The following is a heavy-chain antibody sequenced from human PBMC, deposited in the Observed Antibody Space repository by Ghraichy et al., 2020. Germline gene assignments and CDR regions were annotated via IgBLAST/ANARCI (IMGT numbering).Heavy chain of an antibody. D-gene: IGHD4-17*01. CDR2: IGTSGDT. CDR3: ARVGPYGDYDS. J-gene: IGHJ5*01. V-gene: IGHV3-13*01. CDR1: GFTFSNFD. Sequence: GESLNISCEASGFTFSNFDIHWVRQAPGKGLEWVSGIGTSGDTYYPDSVRGRFIISRENAYNSMYLQMNIVRVEDTAVYFCARVGPYGDYDSWGQGTLVTVSS.